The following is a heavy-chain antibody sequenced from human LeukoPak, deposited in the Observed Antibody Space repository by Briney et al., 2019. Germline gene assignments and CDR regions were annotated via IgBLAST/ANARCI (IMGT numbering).Heavy chain of an antibody. CDR3: ARQDGMALYYSDY. CDR2: IYPGDSDT. Sequence: GESLKISCKGSGYSFTRYWIAWVRQMPGKGLEWMGIIYPGDSDTRYSPSFQGQVTISADKSISTAYLQWSSLKASDTAMYYRARQDGMALYYSDYWGQGTLVTVSS. D-gene: IGHD1-14*01. CDR1: GYSFTRYW. V-gene: IGHV5-51*01. J-gene: IGHJ4*02.